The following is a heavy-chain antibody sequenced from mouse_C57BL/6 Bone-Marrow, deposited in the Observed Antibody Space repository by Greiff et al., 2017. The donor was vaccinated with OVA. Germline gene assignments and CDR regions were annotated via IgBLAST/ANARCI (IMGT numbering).Heavy chain of an antibody. V-gene: IGHV1-74*01. CDR2: IHPSDSDT. J-gene: IGHJ4*01. Sequence: QVQLKQPGAELVKPGASVKVSCKASGYTFTSYWMHWVKQRPGQGLEWIGRIHPSDSDTNYNQKFKGKATLTVDKSSSTAYMQLSSLTSEDSAVYYCAIKGTAQARYAMDYWGQGTSVTVSS. CDR1: GYTFTSYW. D-gene: IGHD3-2*02. CDR3: AIKGTAQARYAMDY.